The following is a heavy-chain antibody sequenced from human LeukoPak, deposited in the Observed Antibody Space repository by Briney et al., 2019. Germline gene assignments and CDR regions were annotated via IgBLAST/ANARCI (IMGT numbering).Heavy chain of an antibody. CDR1: GFTFSSYA. Sequence: GGSLRLSCAASGFTFSSYAMPWVRQAPGKGLEYVSAISSNGGSTYYANSVKGRFTISRDNSKNTLYLQMGSLRAEDMAVYYCARGAGLRFSEWLLNYWGQGTLVTVSS. CDR3: ARGAGLRFSEWLLNY. V-gene: IGHV3-64*01. CDR2: ISSNGGST. J-gene: IGHJ4*02. D-gene: IGHD3-3*01.